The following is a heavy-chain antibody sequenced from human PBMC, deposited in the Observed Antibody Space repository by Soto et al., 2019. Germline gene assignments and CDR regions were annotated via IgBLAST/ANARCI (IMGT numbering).Heavy chain of an antibody. CDR3: GRGRSGELVIFY. D-gene: IGHD3-3*02. J-gene: IGHJ4*02. Sequence: QVQLVQSGAEVKESGASVKVSCKASGYTFSGYYIHWVRQAPGQAPEWVGEIGPKRGDTRYAQKFQGRVTMTKDTSITTVYMELRNLSPDDTAVYFCGRGRSGELVIFYWGQGSLVTV. V-gene: IGHV1-2*02. CDR1: GYTFSGYY. CDR2: IGPKRGDT.